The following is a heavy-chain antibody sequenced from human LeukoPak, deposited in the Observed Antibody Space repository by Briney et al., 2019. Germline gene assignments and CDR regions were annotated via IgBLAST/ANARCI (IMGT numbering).Heavy chain of an antibody. V-gene: IGHV3-23*01. CDR3: AKDPAVAGTYY. CDR2: ISGSGGST. Sequence: GGSLRLSCAASGFTFSSYVMNWVRQAPGKGLEWVSAISGSGGSTYYADSVKGRFTISRDNSKNTLYLQMNSLRAEDTAVYYCAKDPAVAGTYYWGQGTLVTVSS. CDR1: GFTFSSYV. J-gene: IGHJ4*02. D-gene: IGHD6-19*01.